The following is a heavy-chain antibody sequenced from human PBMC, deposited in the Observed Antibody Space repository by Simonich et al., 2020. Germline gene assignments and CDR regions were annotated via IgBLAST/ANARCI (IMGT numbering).Heavy chain of an antibody. CDR2: INHRGST. Sequence: QVQLQQWGAGLLKPSETLSLTCAVYGGSFSGYYWSWIRQPPGKGLEWIGEINHRGSTNYTPSLKRRVTISVDTSKNQFSLKLSSVTAADTAVYYCARGLRVAAAGTAFQHWGQGTLVTVSS. CDR1: GGSFSGYY. V-gene: IGHV4-34*01. CDR3: ARGLRVAAAGTAFQH. D-gene: IGHD6-13*01. J-gene: IGHJ1*01.